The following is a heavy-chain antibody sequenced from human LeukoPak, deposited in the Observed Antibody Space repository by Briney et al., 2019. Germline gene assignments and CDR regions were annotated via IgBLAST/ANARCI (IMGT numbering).Heavy chain of an antibody. Sequence: GASVKVSCKASGYTFTSYGISWVRQAPGQGLEWMGGIIPIFGTANYAQKFQGRVTITADESTSTAYMELSSLRSEDTAVYYCARALRHIVVVTADNWFDPWGQGTLVTVSS. CDR1: GYTFTSYG. J-gene: IGHJ5*02. V-gene: IGHV1-69*13. CDR3: ARALRHIVVVTADNWFDP. CDR2: IIPIFGTA. D-gene: IGHD2-21*02.